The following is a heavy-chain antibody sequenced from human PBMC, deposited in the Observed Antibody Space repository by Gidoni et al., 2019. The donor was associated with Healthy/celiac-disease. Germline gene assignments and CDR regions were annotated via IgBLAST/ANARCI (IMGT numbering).Heavy chain of an antibody. Sequence: QLQLQESGPGLVKPSETLSLTCTVAGGSISRSSYSWGWHRQPPGKGMGWIGSSDYIGSTYYNPSLKSRVTISVDTSKNQFSLKLSSVTAADTAVYYCARRSVATIGSWFDPWGQGTLVTVSS. D-gene: IGHD5-12*01. CDR2: SDYIGST. CDR3: ARRSVATIGSWFDP. V-gene: IGHV4-39*01. J-gene: IGHJ5*02. CDR1: GGSISRSSYS.